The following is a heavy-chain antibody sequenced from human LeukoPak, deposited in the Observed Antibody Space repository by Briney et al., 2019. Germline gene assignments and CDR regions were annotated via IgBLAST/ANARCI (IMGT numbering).Heavy chain of an antibody. CDR3: AKRLIAAHDY. Sequence: PGGSLRLSCAASGFTFSNYAMGWVRQAPGKGLEWVSTIRDSGAYGFYADSVKGRFTISRDNSKNTLCLQMNSLRAEDTTVYYCAKRLIAAHDYWGQGTLVTVSS. CDR2: IRDSGAYG. CDR1: GFTFSNYA. J-gene: IGHJ4*02. D-gene: IGHD6-6*01. V-gene: IGHV3-23*01.